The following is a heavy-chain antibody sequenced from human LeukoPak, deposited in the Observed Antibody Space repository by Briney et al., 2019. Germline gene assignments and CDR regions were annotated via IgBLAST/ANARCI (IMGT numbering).Heavy chain of an antibody. J-gene: IGHJ5*02. V-gene: IGHV3-23*01. D-gene: IGHD2-2*01. CDR1: GFTFSTYA. CDR3: AKRECSSTSCYAYNWFDP. CDR2: INSNGDEI. Sequence: PGGSLRLSCAASGFTFSTYAMTWVRQAPGKGLEWVSGINSNGDEIYYADSVRGRFTISRDNSNNALYLQMDSLRAEDTAVYYCAKRECSSTSCYAYNWFDPWGQGTLVTVSS.